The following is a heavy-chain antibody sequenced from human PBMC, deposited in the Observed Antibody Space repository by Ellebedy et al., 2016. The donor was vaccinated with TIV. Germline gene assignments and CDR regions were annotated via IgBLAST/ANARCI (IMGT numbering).Heavy chain of an antibody. CDR3: ARTTAVAGTYYYGMDV. Sequence: SETLSLTCTVSGGSISSSSYYWGWIRQPPGKGLEWIGYIYYSGSTNYNPSLKSRVTISVDTSKNQSSLKLSSVTAADTAVYYCARTTAVAGTYYYGMDVWGQGTTVTVSS. CDR2: IYYSGST. V-gene: IGHV4-61*05. J-gene: IGHJ6*02. D-gene: IGHD6-19*01. CDR1: GGSISSSSYY.